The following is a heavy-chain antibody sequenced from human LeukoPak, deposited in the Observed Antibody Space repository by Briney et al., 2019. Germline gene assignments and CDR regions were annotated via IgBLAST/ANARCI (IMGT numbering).Heavy chain of an antibody. CDR3: ARGGTYIYNSSVY. V-gene: IGHV5-51*01. D-gene: IGHD5-18*01. Sequence: GESLKISCKASGYSFTNYWIGWVRQMPGKGLEWMGIIHPGDSDTRYSPSFQGQVTMSADESITTAYLQWSSLKASDSAMYYCARGGTYIYNSSVYWGQGTLVTVSS. J-gene: IGHJ4*02. CDR2: IHPGDSDT. CDR1: GYSFTNYW.